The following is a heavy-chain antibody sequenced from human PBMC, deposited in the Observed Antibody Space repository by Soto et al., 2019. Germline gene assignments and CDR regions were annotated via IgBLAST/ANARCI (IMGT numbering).Heavy chain of an antibody. V-gene: IGHV3-7*04. CDR3: VRGFRHDYGDRGAGG. Sequence: PGGSLRLSCAASGFTLSSYWMSWVRQAPGKGLEWVANVGHDGGQKYYVDSVKGRFTISRDNGKNSLYLQMNSLRAEDTAVYYCVRGFRHDYGDRGAGGWGQGPLVTVPS. CDR2: VGHDGGQK. J-gene: IGHJ4*02. D-gene: IGHD4-17*01. CDR1: GFTLSSYW.